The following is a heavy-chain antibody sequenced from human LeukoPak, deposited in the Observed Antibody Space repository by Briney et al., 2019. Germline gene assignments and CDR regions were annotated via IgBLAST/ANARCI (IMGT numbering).Heavy chain of an antibody. V-gene: IGHV3-30*18. Sequence: GRSLRLSCAGSGFTFNMYGMHWVRQAPGKGLEWVSTISYDGRNKYYADSVKGRFTISRDNSKNTLYLQMNSLRAEDTAVYNCAKDADGGKSQYYYGMAVWGQGTTVTVSS. CDR3: AKDADGGKSQYYYGMAV. CDR2: ISYDGRNK. D-gene: IGHD4-23*01. J-gene: IGHJ6*02. CDR1: GFTFNMYG.